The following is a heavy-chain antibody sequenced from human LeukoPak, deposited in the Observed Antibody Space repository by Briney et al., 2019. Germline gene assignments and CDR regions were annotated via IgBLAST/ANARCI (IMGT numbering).Heavy chain of an antibody. CDR1: GGSISSSSYY. Sequence: SETLSLTCTVSGGSISSSSYYWGWIRQPPGKGLEWIGSIYYSGSTYYNPSLKSRVTISVDTSKNQFSLKLSSVTAADTAVYYCAREESITMVQGVGTIDYWGQGTLVTVSS. D-gene: IGHD3-10*01. J-gene: IGHJ4*02. CDR2: IYYSGST. CDR3: AREESITMVQGVGTIDY. V-gene: IGHV4-39*02.